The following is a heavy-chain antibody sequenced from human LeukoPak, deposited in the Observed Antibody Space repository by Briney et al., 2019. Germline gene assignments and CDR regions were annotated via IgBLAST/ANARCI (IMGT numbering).Heavy chain of an antibody. V-gene: IGHV4-59*08. Sequence: SETLSLTCTVSGGSISSYYWSWIRQPPGKGLEWIGYIYYSGSTNYNPSLKSRVTISADTSKNQFSLKLSSVTAADTAVYYCARQESEYYDFWSGYSALWGQGTLVTVSS. CDR2: IYYSGST. CDR1: GGSISSYY. D-gene: IGHD3-3*01. CDR3: ARQESEYYDFWSGYSAL. J-gene: IGHJ4*02.